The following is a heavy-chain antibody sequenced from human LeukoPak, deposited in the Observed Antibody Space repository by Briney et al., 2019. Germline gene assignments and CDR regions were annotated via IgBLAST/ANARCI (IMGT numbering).Heavy chain of an antibody. CDR3: GWLYPLGY. J-gene: IGHJ4*02. V-gene: IGHV3-74*01. CDR2: INSDGSST. D-gene: IGHD3-16*02. CDR1: GFTFSSYW. Sequence: GGSLILSCAASGFTFSSYWMHWVRQAPGKGLVWVSRINSDGSSTSYADSVKGRFTISRDNAKNTLYLQMNSLRAEDTAVHYCGWLYPLGYWGQRTLVTVSS.